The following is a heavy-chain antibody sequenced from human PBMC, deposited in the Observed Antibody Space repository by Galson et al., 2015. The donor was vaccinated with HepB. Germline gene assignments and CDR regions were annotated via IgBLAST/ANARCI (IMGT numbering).Heavy chain of an antibody. V-gene: IGHV3-48*02. J-gene: IGHJ4*02. CDR1: GFPFSSYS. CDR2: ISSSSSAI. CDR3: TRARYGDS. D-gene: IGHD1-1*01. Sequence: SLRLSCAASGFPFSSYSMNWVRQAPGEGLEWVSYISSSSSAIYYADSVKGRFTVSRDNAKNSLYLQMNSLRDEDTAVYYCTRARYGDSWGQGTLVTVSS.